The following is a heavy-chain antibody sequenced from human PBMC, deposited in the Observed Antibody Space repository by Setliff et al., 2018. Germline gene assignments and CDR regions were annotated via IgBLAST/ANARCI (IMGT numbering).Heavy chain of an antibody. Sequence: ASVKVSCKASGYTFTSYGISWVRQAPGQGLDWMGWISAYNGNTNYVQKLQGRVTMTTDTSTSTAYMELRSLRSDDTAVYYCTRGPKDFVVPPTANIFDYWGQGTMVTV. CDR2: ISAYNGNT. V-gene: IGHV1-18*01. D-gene: IGHD2-2*01. CDR3: TRGPKDFVVPPTANIFDY. CDR1: GYTFTSYG. J-gene: IGHJ4*02.